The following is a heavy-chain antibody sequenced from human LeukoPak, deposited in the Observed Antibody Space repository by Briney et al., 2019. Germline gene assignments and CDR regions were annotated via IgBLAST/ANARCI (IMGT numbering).Heavy chain of an antibody. CDR2: INHSGST. V-gene: IGHV4-34*01. D-gene: IGHD6-19*01. J-gene: IGHJ6*02. Sequence: ETSETLSLTCAVYGGSFSGYYWSWIRQPPGKGLEWIGEINHSGSTNYNPSLKSRVTIPVDTSKNQFSLKLSSVTAADTAVYYCARDCSRYSSGWYVYYYGMDVWGQGTTVTVSS. CDR3: ARDCSRYSSGWYVYYYGMDV. CDR1: GGSFSGYY.